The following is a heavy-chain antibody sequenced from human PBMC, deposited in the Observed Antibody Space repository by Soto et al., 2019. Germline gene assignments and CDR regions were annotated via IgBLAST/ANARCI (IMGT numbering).Heavy chain of an antibody. Sequence: SETLFLTCTVSGGSISSGDYYWSWIRQPPGKGLEWIGYIYYSGSTYYNPSLKSRVTISVDTSKNQFSLKLSSVTAADTAVYYCARVAGYDSSGELDYWGQGTLVTGSS. CDR3: ARVAGYDSSGELDY. J-gene: IGHJ4*02. D-gene: IGHD3-22*01. CDR2: IYYSGST. CDR1: GGSISSGDYY. V-gene: IGHV4-30-4*01.